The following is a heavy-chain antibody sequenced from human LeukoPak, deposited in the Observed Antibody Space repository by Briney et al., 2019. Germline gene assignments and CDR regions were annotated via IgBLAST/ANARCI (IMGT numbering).Heavy chain of an antibody. CDR1: GGSISSYY. CDR3: ARYGTTGRPYYYYGMDV. Sequence: SETLSLTCTVSGGSISSYYWSWIRQPPGKGLEWIGYIYYSGSTNYNPSLKSRVTISVDTSKNQFSLKLSSVTAADTAVYYCARYGTTGRPYYYYGMDVWGQGTTVIVSS. V-gene: IGHV4-59*01. CDR2: IYYSGST. J-gene: IGHJ6*02. D-gene: IGHD1-1*01.